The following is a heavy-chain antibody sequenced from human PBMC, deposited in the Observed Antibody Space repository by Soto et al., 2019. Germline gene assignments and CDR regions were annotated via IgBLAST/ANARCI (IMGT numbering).Heavy chain of an antibody. CDR2: ISAYNGNT. D-gene: IGHD2-15*01. V-gene: IGHV1-18*04. Sequence: ASVKVSCKASGYTFTSYGISWVRQAPGQGLEWMGWISAYNGNTNYAQKLQGRVTMTTDTSTSTAYMELRSLRSDDTAVYYCARDIVVVVAASTSRWFDPWGQGSLVTVSS. CDR1: GYTFTSYG. J-gene: IGHJ5*02. CDR3: ARDIVVVVAASTSRWFDP.